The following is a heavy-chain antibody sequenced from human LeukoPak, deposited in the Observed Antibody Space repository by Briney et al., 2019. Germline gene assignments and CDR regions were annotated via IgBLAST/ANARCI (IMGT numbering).Heavy chain of an antibody. D-gene: IGHD1-26*01. CDR3: ARRSSNSGSLY. Sequence: SETLSLTCTVSGGSISSSSYYWGWIRQPPGKGLEWIGSIYYSGSTYYNPSLKSRVTISVDTSKNQFSLKLSSVTAADTAVYYCARRSSNSGSLYWGQGTLVTVSS. CDR2: IYYSGST. V-gene: IGHV4-39*07. J-gene: IGHJ4*02. CDR1: GGSISSSSYY.